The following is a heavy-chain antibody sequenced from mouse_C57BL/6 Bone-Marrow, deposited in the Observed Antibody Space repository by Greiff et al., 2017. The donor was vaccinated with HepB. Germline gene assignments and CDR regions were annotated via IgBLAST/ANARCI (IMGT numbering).Heavy chain of an antibody. J-gene: IGHJ1*03. D-gene: IGHD2-1*01. CDR1: GYSITSDY. Sequence: EVMLVESGPGLAKPSQTLSLTCSVTGYSITSDYWNWIRQFPGNKLEYMGYISYSGSTYYNPSLKSRISITRDTSKNQYYLQLNSVTTEDTATYYCARCYYGNYFDVWGTGTTVTVSS. CDR2: ISYSGST. V-gene: IGHV3-8*01. CDR3: ARCYYGNYFDV.